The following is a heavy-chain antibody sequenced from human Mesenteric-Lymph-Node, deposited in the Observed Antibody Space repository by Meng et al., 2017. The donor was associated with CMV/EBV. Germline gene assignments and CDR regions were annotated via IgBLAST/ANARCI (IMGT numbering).Heavy chain of an antibody. Sequence: SETLSLTCAVYGGSFSGYYWSWIRQPPGKGLEWIGSIYHSGSTYYNPSLKSRVTISVDTSKNQFSLTLSSVTAADTAVYYCAFYASGREYFDYWGQGTLVTVSS. CDR1: GGSFSGYY. CDR2: IYHSGST. CDR3: AFYASGREYFDY. V-gene: IGHV4-34*01. J-gene: IGHJ4*02. D-gene: IGHD3-10*01.